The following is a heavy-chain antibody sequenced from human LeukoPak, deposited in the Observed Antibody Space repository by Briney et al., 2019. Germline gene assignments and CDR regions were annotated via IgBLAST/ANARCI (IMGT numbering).Heavy chain of an antibody. CDR2: ISSSGSTI. J-gene: IGHJ4*02. CDR3: AHLGSGWYNDY. V-gene: IGHV3-48*03. Sequence: GGSLRLSCAASGFTFSSYEMNWVRQAPGKGLEWVSYISSSGSTIYYADSVKGRFTISRDNAKNSLYLQMNSLRAEDTAVYYCAHLGSGWYNDYWGQGTLVTVSS. CDR1: GFTFSSYE. D-gene: IGHD6-19*01.